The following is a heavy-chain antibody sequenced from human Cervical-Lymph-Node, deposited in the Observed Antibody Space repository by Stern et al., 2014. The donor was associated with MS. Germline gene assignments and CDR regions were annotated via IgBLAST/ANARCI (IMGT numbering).Heavy chain of an antibody. Sequence: QLVQSGGEVKKPGSSVKVSCQASGGPFSCYAISGGRQAPGQGLGWMGGTIPIFGTAHYAQEFQGGVTMPADGATGTDYMELSRLRSEDSAVDYCARGELKEGLVRCMDVWGQGTTVTVSS. CDR2: TIPIFGTA. CDR1: GGPFSCYA. CDR3: ARGELKEGLVRCMDV. J-gene: IGHJ6*02. D-gene: IGHD1-26*01. V-gene: IGHV1-69*01.